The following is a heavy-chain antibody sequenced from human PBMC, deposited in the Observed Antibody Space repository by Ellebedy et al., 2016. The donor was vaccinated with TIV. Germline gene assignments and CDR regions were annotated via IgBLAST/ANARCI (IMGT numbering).Heavy chain of an antibody. J-gene: IGHJ4*02. D-gene: IGHD1-26*01. Sequence: PGGSLTLSCEASGIIFSSYWMHWVRQAPGKGLLWVSRINSDGSSTTYADSVKGRFTISRDNAKNTVYLQMNSLRLEDTAVYYWAAERSGSYYNYWGQGTLVTVPS. CDR1: GIIFSSYW. V-gene: IGHV3-74*03. CDR3: AAERSGSYYNY. CDR2: INSDGSST.